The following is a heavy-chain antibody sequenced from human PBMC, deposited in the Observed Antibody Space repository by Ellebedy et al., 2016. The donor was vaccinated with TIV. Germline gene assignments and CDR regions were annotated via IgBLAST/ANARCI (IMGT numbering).Heavy chain of an antibody. CDR3: ARRGVDGWFFDS. V-gene: IGHV5-51*01. CDR2: IFPPYSET. CDR1: GYYFPNYW. Sequence: GESLKISCKASGYYFPNYWIAWVRKRPGKGLEWMGVIFPPYSETRYSLSFRGLVTFSVDQSTKTVYLHLTDLKASDRATYFCARRGVDGWFFDSWGQGTAVTVPS. J-gene: IGHJ4*02. D-gene: IGHD3/OR15-3a*01.